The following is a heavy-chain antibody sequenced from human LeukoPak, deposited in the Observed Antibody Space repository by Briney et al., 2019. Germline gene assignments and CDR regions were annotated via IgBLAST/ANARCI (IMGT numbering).Heavy chain of an antibody. CDR3: ARDQTGANDY. Sequence: GGSLRLSCAASGFTFTNYAMNWVRQAPGKGLEWVSSISSSSSYIYYADSVKGRFTISRDNAKNSLYLQMNSLRAEDTAVYYCARDQTGANDYWGQGTLVTVSS. CDR1: GFTFTNYA. J-gene: IGHJ4*02. V-gene: IGHV3-21*01. CDR2: ISSSSSYI. D-gene: IGHD1-26*01.